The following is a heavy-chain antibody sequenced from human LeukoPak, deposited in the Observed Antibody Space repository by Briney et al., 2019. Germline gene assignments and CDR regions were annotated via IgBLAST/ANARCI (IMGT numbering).Heavy chain of an antibody. V-gene: IGHV3-9*01. J-gene: IGHJ4*02. CDR1: GFTFSSYA. CDR3: AKDMRF. CDR2: ISWNSGSI. Sequence: PGGSLRLSCAASGFTFSSYAMSWVRQAPGKGLEWVSGISWNSGSIGYADSVRGRFTISIDNAKNSLYLQMNSPRAEDTALYYCAKDMRFWGQGTLVTVSS.